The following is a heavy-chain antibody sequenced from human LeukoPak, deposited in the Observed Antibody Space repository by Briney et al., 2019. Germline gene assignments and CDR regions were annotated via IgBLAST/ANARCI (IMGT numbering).Heavy chain of an antibody. V-gene: IGHV4-34*01. D-gene: IGHD6-19*01. CDR1: GGSFSGYY. CDR2: INHSGST. J-gene: IGHJ6*03. Sequence: SETLSLTCAVYGGSFSGYYWSWIRQPPGKGLEWIGEINHSGSTIYNPSLKSRVTISVDTSKNQFSLKLSSVTAADTAVYYCARRVSVAGPTLYYYYYYMDVWGKGTTVTISS. CDR3: ARRVSVAGPTLYYYYYYMDV.